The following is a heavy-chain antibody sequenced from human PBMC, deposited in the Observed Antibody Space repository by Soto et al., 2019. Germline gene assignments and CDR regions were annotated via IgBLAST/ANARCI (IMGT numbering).Heavy chain of an antibody. J-gene: IGHJ5*02. CDR1: GYTFTSYG. D-gene: IGHD6-6*01. V-gene: IGHV1-18*01. CDR2: ISAYNGNT. CDR3: ARGKQQLVRLANWFDP. Sequence: ASVKVSCKASGYTFTSYGISWVRQAPGQGLEWMGRISAYNGNTNYAQKLQGRVTMTTDTSTSTAYMELRSLRSDDTAVYYCARGKQQLVRLANWFDPWGQGTLVTVSS.